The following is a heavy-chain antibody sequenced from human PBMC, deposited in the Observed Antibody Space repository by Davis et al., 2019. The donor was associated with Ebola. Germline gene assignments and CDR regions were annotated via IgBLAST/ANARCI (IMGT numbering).Heavy chain of an antibody. CDR2: INHSGST. V-gene: IGHV4-34*01. CDR3: ARGRPHEYYDSSGYFSQGYYFDY. J-gene: IGHJ4*02. Sequence: PSETLSLTCGVYGGSLSDYYWSWIRQSPGKGLEWIGEINHSGSTDYNPSLKSRVTISVDTSKNQFSLKLSSVTAADTAVYYCARGRPHEYYDSSGYFSQGYYFDYWGQGTLVTVSS. D-gene: IGHD3-22*01. CDR1: GGSLSDYY.